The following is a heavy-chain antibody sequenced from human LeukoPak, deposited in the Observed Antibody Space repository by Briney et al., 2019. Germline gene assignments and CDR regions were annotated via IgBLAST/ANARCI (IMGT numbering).Heavy chain of an antibody. CDR2: IRQDGRTK. CDR3: AREEYSSSSDY. J-gene: IGHJ4*02. V-gene: IGHV3-7*03. Sequence: GGSLRLSCAASGFTFNTIWMSWVRQAPGKGLEWVANIRQDGRTKNYVDSVKGRFTISRDNAKNSLYLQMNSLRAEDTAVYYCAREEYSSSSDYWGQGTLVTVSS. CDR1: GFTFNTIW. D-gene: IGHD6-13*01.